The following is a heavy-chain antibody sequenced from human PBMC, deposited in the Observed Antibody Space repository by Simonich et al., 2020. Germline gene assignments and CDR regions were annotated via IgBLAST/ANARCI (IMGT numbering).Heavy chain of an antibody. Sequence: QVQLVQSGAEVKKPGASVKVSCKASGYTFTGYYKHWVRQAPGQGLEWMGWINPNRGGTNYAQNFQGRVTRTRDTSISTAYMELSRLRSDDTAVYYCARARLYSSSHAFDIWGQGTMVTVSS. CDR2: INPNRGGT. V-gene: IGHV1-2*02. J-gene: IGHJ3*02. CDR3: ARARLYSSSHAFDI. CDR1: GYTFTGYY. D-gene: IGHD6-6*01.